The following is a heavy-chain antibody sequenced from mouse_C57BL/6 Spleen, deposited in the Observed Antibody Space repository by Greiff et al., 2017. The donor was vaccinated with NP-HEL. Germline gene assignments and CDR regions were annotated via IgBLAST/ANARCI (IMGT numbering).Heavy chain of an antibody. D-gene: IGHD1-1*01. J-gene: IGHJ2*01. CDR2: INPGSGGT. V-gene: IGHV1-54*01. CDR3: ARGGNYYGSFHYFDY. Sequence: QVQLKQSGAELVRPGTSVKVSCKASGYAFTNYLIEWVKQRPGQGLEWIGVINPGSGGTNYNEKFKGKATLTADKSSSTAYMQLSSLTSEDSAVYFCARGGNYYGSFHYFDYWGQGTTLTVSS. CDR1: GYAFTNYL.